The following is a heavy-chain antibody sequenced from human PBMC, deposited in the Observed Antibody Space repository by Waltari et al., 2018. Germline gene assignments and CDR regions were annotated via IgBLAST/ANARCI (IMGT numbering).Heavy chain of an antibody. J-gene: IGHJ4*02. Sequence: QVQLQESGPGLVRPSDTLSLPCTVYGGSVSRLYGGWFRQPPGKGLEWIGHIYDSGTTNLNPSLKNRVSISADTLKNQFSLTLYSVTAADTAVYYCAREGGNSVYADFRYFDYWGQGILVTASS. CDR2: IYDSGTT. CDR1: GGSVSRLY. CDR3: AREGGNSVYADFRYFDY. D-gene: IGHD5-12*01. V-gene: IGHV4-59*02.